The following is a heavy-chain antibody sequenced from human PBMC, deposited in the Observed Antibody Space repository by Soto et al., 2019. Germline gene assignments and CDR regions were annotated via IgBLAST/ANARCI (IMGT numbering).Heavy chain of an antibody. D-gene: IGHD2-21*02. Sequence: QVQVVQSGAEVKKPGSSVKVSCKVSGGIFTNNAISWVRQAPGQGLEWLGGVIPLFDTAYYAQIFRGRRRIAADGATTTAYMELSGLTSADTAVYFCATGGHNDGDNFYHGMDVWGQGTTVTVS. CDR2: VIPLFDTA. J-gene: IGHJ6*02. CDR3: ATGGHNDGDNFYHGMDV. V-gene: IGHV1-69*01. CDR1: GGIFTNNA.